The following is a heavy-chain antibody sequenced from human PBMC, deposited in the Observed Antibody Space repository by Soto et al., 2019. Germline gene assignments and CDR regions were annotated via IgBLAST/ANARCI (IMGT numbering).Heavy chain of an antibody. CDR2: IYYSGST. Sequence: PSETLSLTCTFSGGSISSYYWSLIRQPPGKGLEWIGYIYYSGSTNYNPSLKSRVTISVDTSKNQFSLKLSSVTAADTAVYYCARLSRIVVVPAAQVVVAATGRGLSYYMDVWGKGTTVTVSS. CDR3: ARLSRIVVVPAAQVVVAATGRGLSYYMDV. D-gene: IGHD2-2*01. CDR1: GGSISSYY. V-gene: IGHV4-59*08. J-gene: IGHJ6*03.